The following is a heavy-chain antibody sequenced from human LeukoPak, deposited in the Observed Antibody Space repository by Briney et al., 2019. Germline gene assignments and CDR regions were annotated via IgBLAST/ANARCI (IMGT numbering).Heavy chain of an antibody. CDR2: IYPGDSDT. Sequence: GESLKISCKGSGYSITSYWIGWVRQMAGKGLEWMGIIYPGDSDTRYSPSFEGQVTISADKSINTAYLQWSSLKASDTAMYYCARLVAVAGAGAFDIWGQGTMVTVSS. J-gene: IGHJ3*02. CDR1: GYSITSYW. D-gene: IGHD6-19*01. CDR3: ARLVAVAGAGAFDI. V-gene: IGHV5-51*01.